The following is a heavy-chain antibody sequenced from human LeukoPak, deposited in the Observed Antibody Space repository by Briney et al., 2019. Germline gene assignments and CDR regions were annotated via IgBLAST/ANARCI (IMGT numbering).Heavy chain of an antibody. CDR3: ARQTGSGLFILP. CDR2: MYYSGST. D-gene: IGHD3/OR15-3a*01. CDR1: GGSISSISYY. Sequence: PSETLSLTCTVSGGSISSISYYWGWIRQPPGKGLEWIVSMYYSGSTYNNPSLKSRVTISVDTSKNQFSLRLTSVTAADTAVYYCARQTGSGLFILPGGQGTLVTVSS. V-gene: IGHV4-39*01. J-gene: IGHJ4*02.